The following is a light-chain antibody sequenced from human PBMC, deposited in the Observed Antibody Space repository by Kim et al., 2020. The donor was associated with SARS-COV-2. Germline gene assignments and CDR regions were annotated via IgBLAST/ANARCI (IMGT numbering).Light chain of an antibody. CDR3: QSYDSSGPWV. CDR2: EDN. Sequence: KPVTISCTRSSGSIASNYVQWYQQRPGSAPTTVIYEDNQRPSGVPDRFSGSIDSSSNSASLTISGLKTEDEADYYCQSYDSSGPWVFGGGTKVTVL. V-gene: IGLV6-57*03. CDR1: SGSIASNY. J-gene: IGLJ3*02.